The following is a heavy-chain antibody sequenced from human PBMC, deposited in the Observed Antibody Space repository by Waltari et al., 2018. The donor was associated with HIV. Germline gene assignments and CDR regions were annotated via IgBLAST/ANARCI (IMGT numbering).Heavy chain of an antibody. D-gene: IGHD6-19*01. CDR1: GGSFRGYY. CDR2: VNHVGRT. Sequence: QVHLEQWGTGLLRPSETLSLTCAVYGGSFRGYYLSWIRQSSGRGLEWIGEVNHVGRTNYSPSLKGRVTVSVDTSKNQFSLTMRSVTAADTAVYYCARDSAPGLAVDDDDGEFFYYGLDVWGQGTTVTVSS. CDR3: ARDSAPGLAVDDDDGEFFYYGLDV. J-gene: IGHJ6*01. V-gene: IGHV4-34*01.